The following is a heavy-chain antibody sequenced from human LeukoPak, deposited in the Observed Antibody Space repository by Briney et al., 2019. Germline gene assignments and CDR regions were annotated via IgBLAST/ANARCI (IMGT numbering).Heavy chain of an antibody. CDR3: ARDTELRFLEWSFSFDY. J-gene: IGHJ4*02. CDR1: GFTFSSYW. Sequence: PGGSLRLSCAASGFTFSSYWMSWVRQAPGKGLEWVANIKQDGSEKYYVDSVKGRFTISRDNAKNSLYLQMNSLRAEDTAVYYCARDTELRFLEWSFSFDYWGQGTLVTVSS. D-gene: IGHD3-3*01. CDR2: IKQDGSEK. V-gene: IGHV3-7*01.